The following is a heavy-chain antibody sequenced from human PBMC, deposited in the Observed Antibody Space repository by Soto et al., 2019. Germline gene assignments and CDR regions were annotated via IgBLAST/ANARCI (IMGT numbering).Heavy chain of an antibody. D-gene: IGHD6-13*01. Sequence: ASVKVSCKASGYTFTSYGISWVRQAPEQGLEWMGWISAYNGNTNYAQKLQGRVTMTTDTSTSTAYMELRSLRSDDTAVYYCARDDPSGTSIAAAGFDYWGQGTLVTVSS. CDR3: ARDDPSGTSIAAAGFDY. CDR2: ISAYNGNT. J-gene: IGHJ4*02. CDR1: GYTFTSYG. V-gene: IGHV1-18*01.